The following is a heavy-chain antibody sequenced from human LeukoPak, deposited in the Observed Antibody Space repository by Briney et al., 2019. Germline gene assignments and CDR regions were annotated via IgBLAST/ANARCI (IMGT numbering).Heavy chain of an antibody. CDR3: AKQSAGSAAWYSLHYDF. CDR2: GGGGGT. Sequence: GGGGGTYYADSVKGRFTISRDNSKDTLYLQMNGLRAEDTAVYFCAKQSAGSAAWYSLHYDFWGQGTLVTVST. J-gene: IGHJ4*02. V-gene: IGHV3-23*01. D-gene: IGHD6-13*01.